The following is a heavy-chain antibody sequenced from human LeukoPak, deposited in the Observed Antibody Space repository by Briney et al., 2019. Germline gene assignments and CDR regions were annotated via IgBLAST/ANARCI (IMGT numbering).Heavy chain of an antibody. CDR2: IFPGGSDT. CDR1: GCFFTNYW. Sequence: GEALQISSKASGCFFTNYWIGCVRPLPRKGLEWMGFIFPGGSDTRYSPSFQSRVTISADTSSSTADRQWSSLKASDIAMYYCARPRGYGGKYDVFDIWGEGTMVTVSS. D-gene: IGHD4-23*01. V-gene: IGHV5-51*01. CDR3: ARPRGYGGKYDVFDI. J-gene: IGHJ3*02.